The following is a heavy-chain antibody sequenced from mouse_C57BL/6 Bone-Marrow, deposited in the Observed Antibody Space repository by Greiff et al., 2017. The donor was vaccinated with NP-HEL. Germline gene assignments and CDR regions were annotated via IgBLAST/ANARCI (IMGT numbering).Heavy chain of an antibody. CDR1: GYTFTSYW. V-gene: IGHV1-50*01. Sequence: QVQLQQPGAELVKPGASVKLSCKASGYTFTSYWMQWVKQRPGQGLEWIGEIDPSDSYTNYNQKFKGKATLTVDTSSSTAYMQLSSLTSEDSAVYYCAASRGFIQTAMDYWGQGTSVTVSS. CDR2: IDPSDSYT. D-gene: IGHD1-1*01. CDR3: AASRGFIQTAMDY. J-gene: IGHJ4*01.